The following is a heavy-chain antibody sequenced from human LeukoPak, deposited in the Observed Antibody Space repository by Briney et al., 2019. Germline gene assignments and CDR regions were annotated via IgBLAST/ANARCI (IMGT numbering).Heavy chain of an antibody. CDR2: IISKTEDGTT. J-gene: IGHJ4*02. CDR3: VTGIRSGYYAY. V-gene: IGHV3-15*01. Sequence: PEGSLRLSCAASGFTFSHAWMTWVRQAPGKGLEWVGRIISKTEDGTTDCAAPVKGRFTISRDDSKNTLYLQMNSLKTEDTAVYHGVTGIRSGYYAYWGQGTPVTVSS. CDR1: GFTFSHAW. D-gene: IGHD3-22*01.